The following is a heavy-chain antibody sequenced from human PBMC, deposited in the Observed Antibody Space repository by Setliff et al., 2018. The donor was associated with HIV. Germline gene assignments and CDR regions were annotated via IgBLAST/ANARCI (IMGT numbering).Heavy chain of an antibody. CDR2: INGGGNYI. Sequence: GGSLRLSCAASGFTFSNYSMNWVRQAPGKGLEWVSSINGGGNYIQYADSVKGRFIISRDNSKNMLYLQMNSLRAEDTAVYYCAKAARDYYDSSGYYIGIDYWGRGTLVTVSS. J-gene: IGHJ4*02. CDR3: AKAARDYYDSSGYYIGIDY. V-gene: IGHV3-23*05. CDR1: GFTFSNYS. D-gene: IGHD3-22*01.